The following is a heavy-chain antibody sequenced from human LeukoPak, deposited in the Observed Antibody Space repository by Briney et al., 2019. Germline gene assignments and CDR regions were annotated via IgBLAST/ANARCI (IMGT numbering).Heavy chain of an antibody. Sequence: PSQTLSLTCSVSGGSISSSSYYWGWIRQPPGKGLEWIGSIYYSGSTYYNPSLKSRVTISVDTSKNQFSLKLSSVTAADTAVYYCARGRRRYDILTGYYNTHYYFDYWGQGTLVTVSS. CDR3: ARGRRRYDILTGYYNTHYYFDY. CDR2: IYYSGST. CDR1: GGSISSSSYY. D-gene: IGHD3-9*01. J-gene: IGHJ4*02. V-gene: IGHV4-39*01.